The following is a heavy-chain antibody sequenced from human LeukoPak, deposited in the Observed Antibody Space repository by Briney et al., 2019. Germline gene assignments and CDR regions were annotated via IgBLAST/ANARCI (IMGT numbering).Heavy chain of an antibody. CDR2: IKQDGSEK. CDR3: AREGPSGSSAYEY. CDR1: GFTFSSYW. Sequence: GGSLRLSCAASGFTFSSYWMSWVRQAPGKGLGWVANIKQDGSEKYYVDSVKGRFTISRDNAKNSLYLQMNSLRAEDTAVYYCAREGPSGSSAYEYWGQGTLVTVSS. V-gene: IGHV3-7*01. J-gene: IGHJ4*02. D-gene: IGHD1-26*01.